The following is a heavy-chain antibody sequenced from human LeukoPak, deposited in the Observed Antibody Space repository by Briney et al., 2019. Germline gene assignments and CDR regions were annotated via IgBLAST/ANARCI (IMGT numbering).Heavy chain of an antibody. CDR3: AKDGYDSSGYYYFDY. V-gene: IGHV3-30*04. J-gene: IGHJ4*02. CDR1: GFTFSSYA. D-gene: IGHD3-22*01. Sequence: PGGSLRLSCAASGFTFSSYAMHWVRQAPGKGLEWVAVISYDGSNKYYADSVKGRFTISRGNSKNTLYLQMNSLRAEDTAVYYCAKDGYDSSGYYYFDYWGQGTLVTVSS. CDR2: ISYDGSNK.